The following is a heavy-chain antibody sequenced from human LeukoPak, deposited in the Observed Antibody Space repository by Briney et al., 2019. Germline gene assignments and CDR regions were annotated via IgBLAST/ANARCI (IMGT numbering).Heavy chain of an antibody. CDR1: GYTFTSYD. D-gene: IGHD2-2*01. V-gene: IGHV1-69*13. Sequence: ASVKVSCKASGYTFTSYDINWVRQATGQGLEWMGGIIPIFGTANYAQKFQGRVTITADESTSTAYMELSSLRSEDTAVYYCARDKGGVVVPAAIRYFDYWGQGTLVTVSS. CDR2: IIPIFGTA. CDR3: ARDKGGVVVPAAIRYFDY. J-gene: IGHJ4*02.